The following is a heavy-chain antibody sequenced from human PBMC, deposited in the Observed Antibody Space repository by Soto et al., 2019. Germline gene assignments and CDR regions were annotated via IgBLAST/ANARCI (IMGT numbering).Heavy chain of an antibody. CDR3: AKGPREKSKRGRFDP. J-gene: IGHJ5*02. Sequence: EAQMLESGGAVVPRGGSLRLSCAVSGFNIRNFVLNWVRQAPGKGLEWISSVSGSGISTYYADSVKGRFTISRDNSENPLFLLMNNLRDDDTAVYFCAKGPREKSKRGRFDPWGQGTLVTVSS. CDR2: VSGSGIST. CDR1: GFNIRNFV. V-gene: IGHV3-23*01.